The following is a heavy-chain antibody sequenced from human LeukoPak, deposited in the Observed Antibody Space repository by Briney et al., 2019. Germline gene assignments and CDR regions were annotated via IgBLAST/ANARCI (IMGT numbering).Heavy chain of an antibody. CDR1: GFTFSSYG. V-gene: IGHV3-30*18. D-gene: IGHD2-2*02. Sequence: GGSLRLSCAASGFTFSSYGMHWVRQAPGKGLEWVAVISYDGSNKYYADSVKGRFTISRDNSRNTLYLQMNSLRAEDTAVYYCAKTRPYQLLYYFDYWGQGTLVTVSS. CDR2: ISYDGSNK. J-gene: IGHJ4*02. CDR3: AKTRPYQLLYYFDY.